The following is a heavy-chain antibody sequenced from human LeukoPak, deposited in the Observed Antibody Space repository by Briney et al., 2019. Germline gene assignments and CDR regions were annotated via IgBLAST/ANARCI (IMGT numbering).Heavy chain of an antibody. CDR1: GYTFTRYG. CDR2: IRAYNGNT. J-gene: IGHJ4*02. CDR3: ARDGVVPAATVPDY. D-gene: IGHD2-2*01. V-gene: IGHV1-18*01. Sequence: SVKVSCKPSGYTFTRYGLSWVRPAPGQGLAWMGGIRAYNGNTDYAQKHQSRVTMTTDTSTSTAYKELRSRRSDDTAVYYCARDGVVPAATVPDYWGQGTLVTVSS.